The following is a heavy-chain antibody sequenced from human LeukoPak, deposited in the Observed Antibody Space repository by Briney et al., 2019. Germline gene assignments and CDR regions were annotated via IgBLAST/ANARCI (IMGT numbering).Heavy chain of an antibody. V-gene: IGHV4-59*01. CDR2: IYFSGST. J-gene: IGHJ6*02. D-gene: IGHD1-26*01. CDR1: GGSISSYY. CDR3: ARDLCGGGSYCLYYGVDV. Sequence: SETLSLTCSVSGGSISSYYWSWIRQPPGKGLEWIGYIYFSGSTNYNPSLKSRVTISVDTSKNQFSLQLSSVTAADTAVYYCARDLCGGGSYCLYYGVDVWGQGTTVTVSS.